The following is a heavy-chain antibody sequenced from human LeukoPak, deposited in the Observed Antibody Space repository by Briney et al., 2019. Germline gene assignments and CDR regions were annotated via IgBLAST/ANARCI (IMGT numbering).Heavy chain of an antibody. CDR2: IYYSGST. D-gene: IGHD6-13*01. J-gene: IGHJ4*02. V-gene: IGHV4-39*01. Sequence: PSETLSLTCTVSGGSISSSTYYWGWIRQPPGKGLEWIGSIYYSGSTYYNPSLKSRVSISVDKSNNQFSLKLSSVTAADTAVYFCASWQYSSSSAYWGQGTLGTVSS. CDR3: ASWQYSSSSAY. CDR1: GGSISSSTYY.